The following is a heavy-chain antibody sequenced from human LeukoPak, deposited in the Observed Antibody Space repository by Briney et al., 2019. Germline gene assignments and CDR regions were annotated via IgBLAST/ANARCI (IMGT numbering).Heavy chain of an antibody. CDR1: GFTFSSYG. J-gene: IGHJ3*02. Sequence: GGSLRLSCAASGFTFSSYGMHWVRQAPGKGLEWVAVIWYDGSNKYYADSVKGRFTISRDNSKNTLYLQMNSLRDEDTAVYYCATRSGYYDAFDMWGQGTMVTVSS. CDR3: ATRSGYYDAFDM. V-gene: IGHV3-33*01. D-gene: IGHD3-9*01. CDR2: IWYDGSNK.